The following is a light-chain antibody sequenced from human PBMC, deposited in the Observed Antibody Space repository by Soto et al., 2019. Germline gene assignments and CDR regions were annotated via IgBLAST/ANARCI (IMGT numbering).Light chain of an antibody. V-gene: IGKV3-20*01. CDR1: QSVSSLY. Sequence: EIVMTQSPDTLSLSLGERATLSYRASQSVSSLYLAWYQQKPGQAPRLLIYGASSRATGIPDRFSGSGSGTDFTLTISRLEPEDFAVYYCQQYGNSPPWTFGPGTKVDIK. CDR2: GAS. CDR3: QQYGNSPPWT. J-gene: IGKJ1*01.